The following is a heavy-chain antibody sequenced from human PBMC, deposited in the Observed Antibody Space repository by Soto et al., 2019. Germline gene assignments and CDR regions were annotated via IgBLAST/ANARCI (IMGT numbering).Heavy chain of an antibody. Sequence: GGSLRLSCAASGFTFSSYGMHWVRQAPGKGLEWVAVIWYDGSNKYYADSVKGRFTISRDNSKNTLYLQMNSLRAEDTAVYYCARVFHSTVTTPGYYYYYGMDVWGQGTTVTVSS. CDR2: IWYDGSNK. CDR3: ARVFHSTVTTPGYYYYYGMDV. CDR1: GFTFSSYG. J-gene: IGHJ6*02. V-gene: IGHV3-33*01. D-gene: IGHD4-17*01.